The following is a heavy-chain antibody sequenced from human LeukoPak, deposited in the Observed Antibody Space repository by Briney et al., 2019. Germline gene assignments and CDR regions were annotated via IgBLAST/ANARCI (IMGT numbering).Heavy chain of an antibody. CDR1: GYSFTSYW. V-gene: IGHV5-51*01. CDR3: ARGAGYCSAGSCYNFDY. Sequence: GESLKISCKGSGYSFTSYWIGWVRQMPGKGLEWMGIIYPGDPETRYSPSFQGQVTISADKSLSTAYLQWSSLKASDTAMYYCARGAGYCSAGSCYNFDYWGQGTLVTVSS. J-gene: IGHJ4*02. D-gene: IGHD2-15*01. CDR2: IYPGDPET.